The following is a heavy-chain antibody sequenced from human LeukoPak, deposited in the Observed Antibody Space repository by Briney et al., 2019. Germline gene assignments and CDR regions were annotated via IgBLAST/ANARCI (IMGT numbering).Heavy chain of an antibody. V-gene: IGHV4-39*01. CDR3: ARQGYGDYGGNYYGMDV. J-gene: IGHJ6*02. Sequence: SETLSLTCSISGGSISTSSYYWGWIRQPPGKGLEWIGIIYYSGSTYYNPSLKRRVTISVDTSKNQFSLKLSSVTAADTAVYYCARQGYGDYGGNYYGMDVWGQGTTVTVSS. D-gene: IGHD4-17*01. CDR2: IYYSGST. CDR1: GGSISTSSYY.